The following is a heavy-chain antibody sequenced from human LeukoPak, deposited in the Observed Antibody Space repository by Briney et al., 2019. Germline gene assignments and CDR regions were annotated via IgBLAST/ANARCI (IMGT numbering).Heavy chain of an antibody. CDR1: GGSFSGYY. CDR2: INHSGST. J-gene: IGHJ4*02. CDR3: ASESTTVAGTFDY. Sequence: PSETLSLTCAVYGGSFSGYYWSWIRQPPGKGLEWIGEINHSGSTNYNPSLKSRVTISVDTSKNQFSLKLSSVTAADTAMYYCASESTTVAGTFDYWGQGTLVTVSS. V-gene: IGHV4-34*01. D-gene: IGHD6-19*01.